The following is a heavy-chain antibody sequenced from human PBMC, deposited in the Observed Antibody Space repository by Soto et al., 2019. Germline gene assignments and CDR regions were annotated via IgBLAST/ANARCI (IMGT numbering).Heavy chain of an antibody. CDR3: ASRAMAVTWFDP. J-gene: IGHJ5*02. V-gene: IGHV1-69*01. D-gene: IGHD6-19*01. CDR1: GGTDGTYS. CDR2: IIPILSTT. Sequence: QVQLVQSGAELKKPGSSVKVSCKVSGGTDGTYSINWVRQAPGQGLEWMGAIIPILSTTNYAQRFQGRVTINADESTCTVYLELPSLKFEDTAVYYCASRAMAVTWFDPWGQGTLVTVSS.